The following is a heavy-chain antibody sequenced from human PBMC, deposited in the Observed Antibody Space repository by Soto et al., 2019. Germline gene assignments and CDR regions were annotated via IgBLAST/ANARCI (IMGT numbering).Heavy chain of an antibody. D-gene: IGHD3-9*01. CDR1: GFTFNNFL. CDR3: AKADDILTGYAFDP. Sequence: PGVSLRLSCVASGFTFNNFLMSWVRQAPGKGLEWVSGISGRGGTISYADSVKGRFTISRDNSKNTLYLQMNSLRAEDTAIYYCAKADDILTGYAFDPWGQGTLVTVSS. CDR2: ISGRGGTI. V-gene: IGHV3-23*01. J-gene: IGHJ5*02.